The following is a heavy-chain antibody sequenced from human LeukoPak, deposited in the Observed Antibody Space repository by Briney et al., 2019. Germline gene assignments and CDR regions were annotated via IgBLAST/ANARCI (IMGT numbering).Heavy chain of an antibody. CDR1: GGSISSYY. CDR3: ARDGYYGSGSNL. J-gene: IGHJ5*02. V-gene: IGHV4-59*12. D-gene: IGHD3-10*01. CDR2: IYYSGST. Sequence: PSETLSLTCTVSGGSISSYYWSWIRQPPGKGLEWIGYIYYSGSTNYNPSLKSRVTISVDTSKNQFSLKLSSVTAADTAVYYCARDGYYGSGSNLWGQGTLVTVSS.